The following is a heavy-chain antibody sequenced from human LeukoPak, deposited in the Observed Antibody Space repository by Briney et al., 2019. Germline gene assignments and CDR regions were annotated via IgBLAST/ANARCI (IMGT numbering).Heavy chain of an antibody. J-gene: IGHJ4*02. CDR3: ARDGPDPSRRYYDFWSGSFDY. CDR1: GYTFTSYG. Sequence: ASVKVSCKASGYTFTSYGISWVRQAPGQGLEWMGWISAYNGNTNYAQKLQGRVTMTTDTSTSTAYMELRSLRSDDTAVYYCARDGPDPSRRYYDFWSGSFDYWGQGTLVTVSS. CDR2: ISAYNGNT. V-gene: IGHV1-18*01. D-gene: IGHD3-3*01.